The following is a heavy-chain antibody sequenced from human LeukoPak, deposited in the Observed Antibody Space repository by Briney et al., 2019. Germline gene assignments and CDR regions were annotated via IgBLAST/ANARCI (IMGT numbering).Heavy chain of an antibody. CDR2: ISSGGSPI. Sequence: GGSLRLSCAASGFTFSNSEMNWVRQASGKGLEWVSHISSGGSPIYYADSVKGRFTISRDNAKKSLYLQMNSLRAEDTAVYYCARGEGYQLLDAFDIWGQGTMVTVSS. D-gene: IGHD2-2*01. CDR1: GFTFSNSE. J-gene: IGHJ3*02. CDR3: ARGEGYQLLDAFDI. V-gene: IGHV3-48*03.